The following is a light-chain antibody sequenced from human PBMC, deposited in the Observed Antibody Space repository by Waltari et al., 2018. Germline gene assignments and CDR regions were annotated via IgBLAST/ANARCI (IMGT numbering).Light chain of an antibody. V-gene: IGLV2-8*01. CDR2: EVS. J-gene: IGLJ2*01. Sequence: QSALPPPPSASGSPGQSVTTSCTGTSTAAGGYNSVSCYQQNPGKAPKLMLYEVSKRPSGVPARFSGSKSGNTASLTVSGLQAEDEADYYCSSFAGGNIYVVFGGGTTLTVL. CDR1: STAAGGYNS. CDR3: SSFAGGNIYVV.